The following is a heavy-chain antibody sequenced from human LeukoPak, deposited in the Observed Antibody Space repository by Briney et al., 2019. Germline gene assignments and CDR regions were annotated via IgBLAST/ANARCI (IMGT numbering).Heavy chain of an antibody. J-gene: IGHJ3*02. Sequence: GGSLRLSCAASGFTFSSYWISWVRQAPGKGLEWVANIKQDGSEKYYVDSVKGRFTISRDNAKNSLYLQMNSLRAEDTAVYYCARDQYYYDSSGSAWHAFDIWGQGTMVTVSS. CDR1: GFTFSSYW. CDR3: ARDQYYYDSSGSAWHAFDI. V-gene: IGHV3-7*03. CDR2: IKQDGSEK. D-gene: IGHD3-22*01.